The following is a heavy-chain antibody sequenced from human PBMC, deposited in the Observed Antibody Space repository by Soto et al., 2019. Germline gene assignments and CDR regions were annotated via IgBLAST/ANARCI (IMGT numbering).Heavy chain of an antibody. CDR1: GFTFDVYP. V-gene: IGHV3-9*01. D-gene: IGHD6-13*01. CDR3: AKDETGYSSSWLGY. Sequence: EVQLVESGGGLVQPGGSLRLSCAASGFTFDVYPMHWVRQAPGKGRGWVSGISWNSGSIGYADSVKGRFTISRDNAKNSLYLQMNSLRAEDTALYYCAKDETGYSSSWLGYWGQGTLVTVSS. CDR2: ISWNSGSI. J-gene: IGHJ4*02.